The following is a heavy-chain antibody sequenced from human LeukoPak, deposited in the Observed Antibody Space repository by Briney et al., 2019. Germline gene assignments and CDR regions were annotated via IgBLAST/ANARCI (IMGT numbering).Heavy chain of an antibody. J-gene: IGHJ6*03. Sequence: SETLSLTCTVSGGSISSGSYYWSWIRQPAGKGLEWIGRSYTSGSTNYNPSLKSRVTISVDTSKNQFSLKLSSVTAADTAVYYCARHVSFIAAAGTADYYYYYYMDVWGKGTTVTISS. CDR2: SYTSGST. D-gene: IGHD6-13*01. CDR1: GGSISSGSYY. V-gene: IGHV4-61*02. CDR3: ARHVSFIAAAGTADYYYYYYMDV.